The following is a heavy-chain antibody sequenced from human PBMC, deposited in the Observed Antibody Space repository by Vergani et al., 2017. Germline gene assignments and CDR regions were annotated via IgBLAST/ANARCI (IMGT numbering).Heavy chain of an antibody. CDR3: ARGSVSGSYYYYGMDV. CDR1: GFTFSSYS. D-gene: IGHD1-26*01. J-gene: IGHJ6*02. CDR2: ISSSSSSYI. V-gene: IGHV3-21*01. Sequence: EVQLVESGGGLVKPGGSLRLSCAASGFTFSSYSMHWVRQAPGKGLEWVSSISSSSSSYIYYADSVKGRFTISRDNAKNSLYLQMNSLRAEDTAVYHCARGSVSGSYYYYGMDVWGQGTTVTVSS.